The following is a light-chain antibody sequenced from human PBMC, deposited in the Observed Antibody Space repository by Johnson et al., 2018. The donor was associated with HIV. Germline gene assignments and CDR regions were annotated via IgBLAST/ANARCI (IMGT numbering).Light chain of an antibody. CDR3: GTWDTGRSAPYV. CDR2: ENN. CDR1: SSNIGNNY. Sequence: QSVLTQPPSVSAAPGQKVTISCSGSSSNIGNNYVSWYQQLPGTAPKLLIYENNKRPSGIPDRFSGSKSGTSATLGITGLQTGDEADYYCGTWDTGRSAPYVFGTGTKVTVL. J-gene: IGLJ1*01. V-gene: IGLV1-51*02.